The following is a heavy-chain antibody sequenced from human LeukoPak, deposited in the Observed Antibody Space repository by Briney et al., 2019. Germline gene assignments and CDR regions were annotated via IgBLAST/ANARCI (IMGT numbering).Heavy chain of an antibody. CDR2: IYFSGST. CDR1: GFTFSDYY. CDR3: ARASCGGGTCYDSRGWFDP. D-gene: IGHD2-15*01. J-gene: IGHJ5*02. Sequence: LRLSCAASGFTFSDYYMSWIRQAPGKGLEWIGNIYFSGSTYYKQSLKSRVTISVDTSKNQFSLKLRSVTAADTAVYYCARASCGGGTCYDSRGWFDPWGQGTPVTVSS. V-gene: IGHV4-38-2*01.